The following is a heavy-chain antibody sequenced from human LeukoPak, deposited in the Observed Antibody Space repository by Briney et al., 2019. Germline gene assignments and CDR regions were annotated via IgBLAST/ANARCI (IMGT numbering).Heavy chain of an antibody. D-gene: IGHD3-22*01. CDR3: ARVTGYMIEDYFDY. CDR1: GYTFTSYG. V-gene: IGHV1-18*01. CDR2: ISAYNGNT. J-gene: IGHJ4*02. Sequence: ASVKVSCKPSGYTFTSYGISWVRQTPGQRLEWMGWISAYNGNTNYAQNLQGRVTMTTDTSTSTAYMELRSLRSDDTAVYYCARVTGYMIEDYFDYWGQGILVTVSS.